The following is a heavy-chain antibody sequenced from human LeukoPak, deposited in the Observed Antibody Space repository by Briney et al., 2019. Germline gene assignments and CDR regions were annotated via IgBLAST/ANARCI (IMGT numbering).Heavy chain of an antibody. D-gene: IGHD1-26*01. CDR3: ARSWDARLNFDY. J-gene: IGHJ4*02. CDR2: IYSGGNT. Sequence: GGSLRLSCAASGFTINNNFMNWVRQAPGKGLEWVSVIYSGGNTYYADSVMGRFTISRDNSKNTLYLQMNSLRAEDTAIYYCARSWDARLNFDYWGQGTLVTVSS. CDR1: GFTINNNF. V-gene: IGHV3-66*02.